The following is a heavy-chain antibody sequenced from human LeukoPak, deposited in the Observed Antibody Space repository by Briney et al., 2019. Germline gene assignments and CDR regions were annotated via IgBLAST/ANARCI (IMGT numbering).Heavy chain of an antibody. CDR3: AKDWGLYGYCSSTSCYVDY. Sequence: KTSETLSLTCTVSGGAINSESYYWSWIRQPAGKGLEWIGRIYVSGSTNYNPSLKSRVTISVDTSKNQFSLKLSSVTAADTAVYYCAKDWGLYGYCSSTSCYVDYWGQGTLVTVSS. CDR1: GGAINSESYY. V-gene: IGHV4-61*02. J-gene: IGHJ4*02. D-gene: IGHD2-2*01. CDR2: IYVSGST.